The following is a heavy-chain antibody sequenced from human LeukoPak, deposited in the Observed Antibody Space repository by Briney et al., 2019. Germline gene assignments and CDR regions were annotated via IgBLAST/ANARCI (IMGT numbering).Heavy chain of an antibody. V-gene: IGHV4-59*01. J-gene: IGHJ4*02. Sequence: SETLSLTCTISGGSISSYFWSWIRQPPGRELEWIGNIYYSGTTNYNPSLKSRITISVDTSKNQFSLRLSSVTAADTAVYYCARGSGSYYRYDYWGQGTLVTVSS. CDR3: ARGSGSYYRYDY. D-gene: IGHD1-26*01. CDR1: GGSISSYF. CDR2: IYYSGTT.